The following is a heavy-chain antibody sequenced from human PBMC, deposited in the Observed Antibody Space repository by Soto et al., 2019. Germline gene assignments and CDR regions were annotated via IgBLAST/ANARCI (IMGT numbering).Heavy chain of an antibody. V-gene: IGHV4-30-4*01. CDR3: AREDDGGDRDYYGLDV. Sequence: QVQLQEPGPGLVKPSQTLSLTCTVSGGSINIYHYHWTWIRQTPGKGLEWSGYIHYPASISYNPSLPSRLTISVDTSKNQFSLKLTSVTAADTAVYFCAREDDGGDRDYYGLDVWGQWTTVTVSS. CDR1: GGSINIYHYH. CDR2: IHYPASI. J-gene: IGHJ6*02. D-gene: IGHD2-21*02.